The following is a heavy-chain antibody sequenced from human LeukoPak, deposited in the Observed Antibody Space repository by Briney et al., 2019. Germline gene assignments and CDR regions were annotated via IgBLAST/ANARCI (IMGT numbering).Heavy chain of an antibody. CDR3: ARGVRIEGSGSYEGPFFDY. V-gene: IGHV1-46*01. J-gene: IGHJ4*02. CDR1: EYTFTSYY. Sequence: ASVKVACNASEYTFTSYYMHWVRHAPGQGLEWIGIINPSGGSASYAQKFQGRVTMSRDTSTSTVYMELSSLRSEDTAVYYCARGVRIEGSGSYEGPFFDYWGQGTLVTVSS. D-gene: IGHD3-10*01. CDR2: INPSGGSA.